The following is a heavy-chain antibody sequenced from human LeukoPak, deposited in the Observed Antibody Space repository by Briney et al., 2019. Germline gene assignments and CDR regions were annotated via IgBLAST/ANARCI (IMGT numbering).Heavy chain of an antibody. J-gene: IGHJ4*02. Sequence: GGSLRLSCAASGFTFTSYATSWVRQAPGKGLEWVSAISDSAYSTFYADSVKGRFTISRDDSQYTLYLQMNSLRAEDTAVYYCAKDYPALGYCTTSTCSFFDYWGQGILVTVSS. CDR2: ISDSAYST. CDR3: AKDYPALGYCTTSTCSFFDY. V-gene: IGHV3-23*01. D-gene: IGHD2-2*01. CDR1: GFTFTSYA.